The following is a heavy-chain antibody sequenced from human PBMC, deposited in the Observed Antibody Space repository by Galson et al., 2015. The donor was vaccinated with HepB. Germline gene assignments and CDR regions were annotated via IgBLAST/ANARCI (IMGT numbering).Heavy chain of an antibody. V-gene: IGHV3-74*01. Sequence: SLRLSCAASGFTFSSYWMHWVRQAPGKGLVWVSRINSDGSTTNYADSVKGRFTISRDNAKNTLYLQMNSLRAEDTAVYYCARASSSHPNWFDPWGRGTLVTVSS. CDR2: INSDGSTT. D-gene: IGHD6-19*01. CDR1: GFTFSSYW. CDR3: ARASSSHPNWFDP. J-gene: IGHJ5*02.